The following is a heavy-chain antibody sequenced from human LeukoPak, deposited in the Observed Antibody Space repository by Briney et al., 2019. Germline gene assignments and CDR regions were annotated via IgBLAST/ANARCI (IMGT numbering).Heavy chain of an antibody. CDR2: IHSDGRT. V-gene: IGHV3-66*02. Sequence: GGSLRLSCAASGLTVSSNFMSWVRQAPGKGLEWVSVIHSDGRTFYADTVKGRFTVSRDNSNDMLFLQMNSLRAEDTAVYYCARDAGGMATGYFDYWGQGTPVTVSS. CDR3: ARDAGGMATGYFDY. CDR1: GLTVSSNF. D-gene: IGHD5-12*01. J-gene: IGHJ4*02.